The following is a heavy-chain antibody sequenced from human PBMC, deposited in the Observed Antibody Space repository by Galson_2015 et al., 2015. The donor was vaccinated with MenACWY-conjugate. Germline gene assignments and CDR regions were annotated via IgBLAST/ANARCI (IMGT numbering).Heavy chain of an antibody. V-gene: IGHV3-15*01. CDR3: TTLQQNFDWANY. CDR1: GFTFTNAW. J-gene: IGHJ4*01. D-gene: IGHD3-9*01. CDR2: IKSKTEGGST. Sequence: SLRLSCAASGFTFTNAWMSWVRQAPGKGLEWVGRIKSKTEGGSTDYAAPVKGRFTISREDSKNTLYLQMSSLKTEDTAVYYCTTLQQNFDWANYYGQGTLVTVSS.